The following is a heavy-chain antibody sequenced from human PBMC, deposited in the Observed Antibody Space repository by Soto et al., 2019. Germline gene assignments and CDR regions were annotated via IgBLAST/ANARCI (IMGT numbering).Heavy chain of an antibody. D-gene: IGHD6-19*01. CDR2: MYYSGST. V-gene: IGHV4-59*01. Sequence: QVQLQESGPGLVKPSETLPLTCTVSGGSISDFYWSWIRQPPGKALEWIDYGYMYYSGSTYYNLSLECRVTISVDPSSNHFSLRLYSVTAVDTAVSFCARGSLSTVAANAFDVWGPGAPVTVSS. J-gene: IGHJ3*01. CDR3: ARGSLSTVAANAFDV. CDR1: GGSISDFY.